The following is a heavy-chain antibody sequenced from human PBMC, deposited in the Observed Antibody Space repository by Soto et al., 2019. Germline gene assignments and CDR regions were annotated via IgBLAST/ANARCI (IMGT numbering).Heavy chain of an antibody. J-gene: IGHJ6*02. Sequence: QITLKESGPTLVKPTQTLTLTCTFSGFSLSTSGVAVGWIRQPPGKALECLALIYWDDDKRYSPSLKSRLTIXKXLSKNQAVLTMTHMHPVDTATYYLAHRPFWEYGMDVWGQGTTVTVSS. D-gene: IGHD3-16*01. CDR3: AHRPFWEYGMDV. CDR1: GFSLSTSGVA. CDR2: IYWDDDK. V-gene: IGHV2-5*02.